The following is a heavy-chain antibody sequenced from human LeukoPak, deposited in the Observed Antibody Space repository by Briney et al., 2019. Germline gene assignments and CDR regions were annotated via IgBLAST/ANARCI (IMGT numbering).Heavy chain of an antibody. Sequence: GGSLRLSCAASGSTFSSYSMNWVRQAPGKGLEWVSSISSSSSYIYYADSVKGRFTISRDNAKNSLYLQMNSLRAEDTAVYYCARVRGFGEAFDYWGQGTLVTVSS. J-gene: IGHJ4*02. CDR3: ARVRGFGEAFDY. CDR1: GSTFSSYS. V-gene: IGHV3-21*01. CDR2: ISSSSSYI. D-gene: IGHD3-10*01.